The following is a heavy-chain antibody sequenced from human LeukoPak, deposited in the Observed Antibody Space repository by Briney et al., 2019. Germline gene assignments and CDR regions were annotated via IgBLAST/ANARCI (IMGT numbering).Heavy chain of an antibody. D-gene: IGHD3-16*01. CDR3: ARRGTTGPHDWFDS. Sequence: GGSLRLSCVASGFSFSNYGMTWVRQAPGRGLEWVSGIGGSDDRIEYAASVRGRFAISRDNSKNTLYLQMNSLRAEDSAVYICARRGTTGPHDWFDSWGQGNLVTVSS. J-gene: IGHJ5*01. CDR2: IGGSDDRI. CDR1: GFSFSNYG. V-gene: IGHV3-23*01.